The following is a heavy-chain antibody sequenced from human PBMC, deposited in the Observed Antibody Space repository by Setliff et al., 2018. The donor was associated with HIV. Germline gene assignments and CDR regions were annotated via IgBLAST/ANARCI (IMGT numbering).Heavy chain of an antibody. D-gene: IGHD6-19*01. CDR2: ISYDGSRI. CDR1: GFTFSTFA. V-gene: IGHV3-30*07. J-gene: IGHJ4*02. CDR3: AKTQGWHLINY. Sequence: GGSLRLSCVASGFTFSTFAMHWVRQAPGKGLEWVSVISYDGSRIVYADSVKGRFTVSRDNSKNTLSLQMNSLRAEDTALYYCAKTQGWHLINYWGQGTLVTVSS.